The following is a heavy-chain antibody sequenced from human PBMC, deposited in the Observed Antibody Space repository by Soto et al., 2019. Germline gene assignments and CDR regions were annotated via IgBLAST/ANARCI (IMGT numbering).Heavy chain of an antibody. D-gene: IGHD5-18*01. V-gene: IGHV2-26*01. CDR3: TRVRGYSYGPYYFDY. CDR1: GFSLSNARMG. CDR2: IFSNDEN. Sequence: QVTLKESGPVLVKPTETLTLTCTVSGFSLSNARMGVSWIRQPPGKALEWLAHIFSNDENSYSTSLRASLTISKDTSKGQVVLTMTNVDPVDTATYYCTRVRGYSYGPYYFDYWGQGTLVTVSS. J-gene: IGHJ4*02.